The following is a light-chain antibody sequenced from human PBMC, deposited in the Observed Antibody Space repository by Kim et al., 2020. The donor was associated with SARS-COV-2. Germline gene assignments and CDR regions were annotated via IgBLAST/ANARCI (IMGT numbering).Light chain of an antibody. J-gene: IGKJ4*01. Sequence: DIQMTQSPSSLSASVGDRVTITCRASQTITTYLNWYQQKRGKAPKLLISGASTLQSGVPSRFGGSGSGTAFTLTISSLQAEDFATYFCQQSYSAPLTFGGGTKVDIK. CDR1: QTITTY. CDR3: QQSYSAPLT. V-gene: IGKV1-39*01. CDR2: GAS.